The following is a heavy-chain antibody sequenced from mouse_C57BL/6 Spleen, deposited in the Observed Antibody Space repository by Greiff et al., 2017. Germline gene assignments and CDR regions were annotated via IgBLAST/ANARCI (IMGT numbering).Heavy chain of an antibody. CDR1: GYSFTGYF. Sequence: EVQLQQSGPELVKPGDSVKISCKASGYSFTGYFMNWVMQSHGKGLEWIGRINPYNGDTFYNEKFKGKATLTVDKSSSTAHMELRSLKSEDSAVYYGARGGYYYGSSYDFDVWGTGTTATVSS. CDR2: INPYNGDT. J-gene: IGHJ1*03. V-gene: IGHV1-20*01. D-gene: IGHD1-1*01. CDR3: ARGGYYYGSSYDFDV.